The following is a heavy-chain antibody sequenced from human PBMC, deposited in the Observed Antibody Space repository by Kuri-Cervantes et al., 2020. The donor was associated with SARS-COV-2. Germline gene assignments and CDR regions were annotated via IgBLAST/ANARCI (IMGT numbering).Heavy chain of an antibody. CDR1: GGSFSGFY. Sequence: SETLSLTCAVYGGSFSGFYWSWIRQAPGKGLEWIGEINHSGSANYSSSLKSRVTISVDTSENQFSLKLSSVTAADTAVYYCASPRLPQFEAFDIWGQGTMVTVSS. CDR3: ASPRLPQFEAFDI. V-gene: IGHV4-34*01. J-gene: IGHJ3*02. D-gene: IGHD3-10*01. CDR2: INHSGSA.